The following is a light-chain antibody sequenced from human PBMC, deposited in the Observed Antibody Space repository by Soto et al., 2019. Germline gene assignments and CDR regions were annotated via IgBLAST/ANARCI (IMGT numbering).Light chain of an antibody. CDR1: QSVSSY. CDR3: QQRSNWPIP. J-gene: IGKJ5*01. CDR2: DAS. Sequence: EIVVTHSPATLSLYTGERATLPCRASQSVSSYLAWYQQKPGQAPRLLIYDASNRATGIPARFSGSGSGTDFTLTISSLEPEDFAVYYCQQRSNWPIPFGQRTRLEI. V-gene: IGKV3-11*01.